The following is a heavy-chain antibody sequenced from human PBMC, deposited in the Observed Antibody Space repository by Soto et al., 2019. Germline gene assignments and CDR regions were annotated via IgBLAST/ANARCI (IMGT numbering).Heavy chain of an antibody. D-gene: IGHD4-17*01. CDR3: TTRVSTTYAY. CDR1: GFSFSNVW. J-gene: IGHJ4*02. CDR2: VKTKTDGGVR. Sequence: EVLLVESGGGLVKPGESLRLSCAASGFSFSNVWMNWVRQAPGRGLEWVGRVKTKTDGGVREYAAPVKGRFIISREASTNTLFPQLNSRITSETAVYYCTTRVSTTYAYCGQGTVVTAAS. V-gene: IGHV3-15*07.